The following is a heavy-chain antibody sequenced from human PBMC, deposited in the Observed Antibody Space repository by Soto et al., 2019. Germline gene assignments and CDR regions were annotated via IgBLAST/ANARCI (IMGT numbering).Heavy chain of an antibody. V-gene: IGHV4-34*01. CDR3: ARGPRGRNWFDP. CDR1: GGSFSGYH. Sequence: SETLSLTCAVYGGSFSGYHWSWIRQPPGKGLEWIGEINHSGSTNYNPSLKSRVTISVDTSKNQFSLKLSSVTAADTAVYYCARGPRGRNWFDPWGQGTLVTVSS. J-gene: IGHJ5*02. CDR2: INHSGST.